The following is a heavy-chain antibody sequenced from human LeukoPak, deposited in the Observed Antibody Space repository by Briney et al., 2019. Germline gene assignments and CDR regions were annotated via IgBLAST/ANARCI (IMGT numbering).Heavy chain of an antibody. J-gene: IGHJ4*02. Sequence: SVKVSCKASRGTFSSYAISWVRQTPGQGLEWMGGTIPIFGTANYAQKFQGRVTITADESTSTAYMELSSLRSEDTAVYYCARDRPAEDCSSTSCYWDWGQGILVTVSS. CDR3: ARDRPAEDCSSTSCYWD. CDR1: RGTFSSYA. V-gene: IGHV1-69*13. D-gene: IGHD2-2*01. CDR2: TIPIFGTA.